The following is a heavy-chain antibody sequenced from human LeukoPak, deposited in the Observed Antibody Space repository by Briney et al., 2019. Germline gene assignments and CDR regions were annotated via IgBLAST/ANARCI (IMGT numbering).Heavy chain of an antibody. CDR3: ARDVHSRDSSSWYNY. V-gene: IGHV3-21*01. Sequence: PGGSLRLSCAASGFTFSSYSMNWVRQAPGKGLEWVSSISSSSSYIYYADSVKGRFTISRDNAKNSLYLQMNSLRAEDTAVYYCARDVHSRDSSSWYNYWGQGTLVTVSS. D-gene: IGHD6-13*01. CDR1: GFTFSSYS. CDR2: ISSSSSYI. J-gene: IGHJ4*02.